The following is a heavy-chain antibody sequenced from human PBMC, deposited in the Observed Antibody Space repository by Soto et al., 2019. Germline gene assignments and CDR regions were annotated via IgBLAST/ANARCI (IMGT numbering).Heavy chain of an antibody. CDR3: ARDPRYFDWLLSDYYYGMDV. Sequence: QVQLVQSGAEVKKPGSSVKVSCKASGGTFSSYAISWVRQAPGQGLEWMGGIIPIFGTANYAQKFQGRVTITADKSTSTAYMELSSLRSEDTAVYYCARDPRYFDWLLSDYYYGMDVWGQGTTVTVSS. D-gene: IGHD3-9*01. V-gene: IGHV1-69*06. J-gene: IGHJ6*02. CDR2: IIPIFGTA. CDR1: GGTFSSYA.